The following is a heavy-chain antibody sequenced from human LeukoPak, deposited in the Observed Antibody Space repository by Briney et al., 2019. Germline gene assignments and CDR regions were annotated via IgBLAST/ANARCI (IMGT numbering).Heavy chain of an antibody. D-gene: IGHD1-14*01. J-gene: IGHJ4*02. CDR3: AKVITKYYFDY. V-gene: IGHV3-21*01. CDR2: ISSSSSYI. CDR1: GFTFSSYS. Sequence: KSGGSLRLSCAASGFTFSSYSMNWVRQAPGKGLEWVSSISSSSSYIYYADSVKGRFTISRDNAKNSLYLQMNSLRAEDTAVYYCAKVITKYYFDYWGQGTLVTVSS.